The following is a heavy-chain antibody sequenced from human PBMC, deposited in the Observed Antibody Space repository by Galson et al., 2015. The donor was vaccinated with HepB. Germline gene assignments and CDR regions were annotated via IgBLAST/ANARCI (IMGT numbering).Heavy chain of an antibody. J-gene: IGHJ4*02. Sequence: TLSLTCTVSGGSISSGDYYWSWFRQPPGKGLEWIGYIYYSGSTYYNPSLKSRVTISVDTSKNQFSLKLSSVTAADTAVYYCASLSGVPAAGLDYWGQGTLVTVSS. D-gene: IGHD6-13*01. CDR1: GGSISSGDYY. CDR2: IYYSGST. V-gene: IGHV4-30-4*01. CDR3: ASLSGVPAAGLDY.